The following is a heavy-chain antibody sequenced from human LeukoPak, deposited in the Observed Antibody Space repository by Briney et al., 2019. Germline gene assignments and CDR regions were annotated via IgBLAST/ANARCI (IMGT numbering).Heavy chain of an antibody. D-gene: IGHD3-9*01. V-gene: IGHV3-48*01. CDR2: VSSSRTTI. Sequence: GGSLRLSCRGSGLSFGGDAVSWVRQAPGKGLEWVSYVSSSRTTIYYADSVKGRFTISRDDAKSSLYLQMNSLRAEDTALYYCTRMGTGYYDDYWGQGTLVAVSS. J-gene: IGHJ4*02. CDR1: GLSFGGDA. CDR3: TRMGTGYYDDY.